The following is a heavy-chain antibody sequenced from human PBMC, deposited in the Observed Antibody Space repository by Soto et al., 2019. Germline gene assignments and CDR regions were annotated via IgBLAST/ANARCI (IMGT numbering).Heavy chain of an antibody. J-gene: IGHJ4*02. CDR2: ISSSSSTI. CDR1: GFTFSSYS. V-gene: IGHV3-48*01. Sequence: GGSLRLSCAASGFTFSSYSMNWVRQAPGKGLEWVSYISSSSSTIYYANSLKGRFTISRDNAKNSLYLQMNSLRAEDTAVYYCARYPDTAPDYWGQGTLVTVSS. CDR3: ARYPDTAPDY. D-gene: IGHD5-18*01.